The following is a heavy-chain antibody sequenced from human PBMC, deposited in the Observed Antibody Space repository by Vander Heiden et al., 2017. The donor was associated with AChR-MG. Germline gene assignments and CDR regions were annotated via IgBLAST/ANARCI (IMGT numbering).Heavy chain of an antibody. D-gene: IGHD6-13*01. CDR3: AGDSSSWYPPFDY. CDR2: INHSGST. Sequence: QVQLQQWGAGLFKPSETLSLTCAVYGGSFSGYYWSWIRQPPGKGLEWIGEINHSGSTNYNPSLKSRVTISVDTSKNQFSLKLSSVTAADTAVYYCAGDSSSWYPPFDYWGQGTLVTVSS. CDR1: GGSFSGYY. J-gene: IGHJ4*02. V-gene: IGHV4-34*01.